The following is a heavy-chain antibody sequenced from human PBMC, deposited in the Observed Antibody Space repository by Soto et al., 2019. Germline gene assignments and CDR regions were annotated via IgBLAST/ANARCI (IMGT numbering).Heavy chain of an antibody. CDR3: ARDSTVAYSGSYYSSFDP. CDR1: GGTFSSYA. D-gene: IGHD1-26*01. CDR2: IIPIFGTA. J-gene: IGHJ5*02. Sequence: ASVKVSCKASGGTFSSYAISWVRQAPGQGLEWMGGIIPIFGTANYAQKFQGRVTITADESTSTAYMELSSLRSEDTAVYYCARDSTVAYSGSYYSSFDPWGQGTLVTLSS. V-gene: IGHV1-69*13.